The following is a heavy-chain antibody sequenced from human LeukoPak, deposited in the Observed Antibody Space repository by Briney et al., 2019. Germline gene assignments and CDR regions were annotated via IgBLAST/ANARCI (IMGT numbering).Heavy chain of an antibody. J-gene: IGHJ4*02. CDR1: GFTFSSYA. V-gene: IGHV3-23*01. CDR2: ISGSGGST. D-gene: IGHD2-2*02. CDR3: AKAGVVVPATIGLDY. Sequence: GGSLRLSCAASGFTFSSYAMSWVRQAPGKGLEWVSAISGSGGSTYYADSVKGRFTISRDNSKNTLYLQMNSLRAEDTAVYYCAKAGVVVPATIGLDYWGQGTLVTVSS.